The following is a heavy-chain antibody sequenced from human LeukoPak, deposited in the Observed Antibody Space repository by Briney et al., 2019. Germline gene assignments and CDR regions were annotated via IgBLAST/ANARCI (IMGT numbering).Heavy chain of an antibody. CDR2: IYYSGST. CDR3: ARVLVWFGELSGDDAFDI. Sequence: PSETLSLTCTVSGGSINNALYYWGWIRQPPGKGLEWIGSIYYSGSTYYNPSLKSRATISVDTSKNQFSLKLSSVTAADTAVYYCARVLVWFGELSGDDAFDIWGQGTMVTVSS. J-gene: IGHJ3*02. D-gene: IGHD3-10*01. CDR1: GGSINNALYY. V-gene: IGHV4-39*07.